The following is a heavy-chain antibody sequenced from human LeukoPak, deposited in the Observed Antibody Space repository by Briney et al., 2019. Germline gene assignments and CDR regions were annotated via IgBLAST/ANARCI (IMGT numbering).Heavy chain of an antibody. Sequence: GGSLRLSCAASGFTFDDCGMSWVRQAPGKGLEWVSGINWNGGSTGYADSVKGRFTISRDNAKNSLYLQMNSLRAEDTALYYCARGYYYDSSGYYISGDVFDYWGQGTLVTVSS. CDR3: ARGYYYDSSGYYISGDVFDY. D-gene: IGHD3-22*01. CDR2: INWNGGST. J-gene: IGHJ4*02. CDR1: GFTFDDCG. V-gene: IGHV3-20*04.